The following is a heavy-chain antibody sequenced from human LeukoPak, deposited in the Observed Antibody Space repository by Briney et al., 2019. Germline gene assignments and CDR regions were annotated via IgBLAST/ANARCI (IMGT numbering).Heavy chain of an antibody. Sequence: ASVKVSCKVSGYTLTELSMHWVRQAPGKGLEWMGRFDPEDGETIYAQKFQGRVTMTEDTSTNTAYMELSSLRSEDTAVYYCATQQLVRFILRFQHWGQGTLVTVSS. CDR3: ATQQLVRFILRFQH. J-gene: IGHJ1*01. CDR2: FDPEDGET. V-gene: IGHV1-24*01. CDR1: GYTLTELS. D-gene: IGHD6-13*01.